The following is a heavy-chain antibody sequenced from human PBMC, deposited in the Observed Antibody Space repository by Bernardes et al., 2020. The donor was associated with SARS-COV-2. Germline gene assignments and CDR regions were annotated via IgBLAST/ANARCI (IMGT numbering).Heavy chain of an antibody. V-gene: IGHV3-15*01. J-gene: IGHJ6*02. CDR1: GFTFRYAW. CDR3: GTYQTSYYYGMDV. CDR2: IKSKADGGTT. Sequence: GGSLRLSCAASGFTFRYAWMSWVRRTPGKGLEWVGHIKSKADGGTTDYAAPVRGRFTISRDDSENMLYLQMNSLKTEDTAVYYCGTYQTSYYYGMDVWGQGTTVTVSS. D-gene: IGHD2-2*01.